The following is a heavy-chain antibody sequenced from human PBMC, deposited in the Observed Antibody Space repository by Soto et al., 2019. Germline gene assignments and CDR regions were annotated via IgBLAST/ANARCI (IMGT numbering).Heavy chain of an antibody. V-gene: IGHV4-31*03. CDR3: ARTTFYDIFTAYYSLFDY. CDR1: GGSISSGSFY. D-gene: IGHD3-9*01. J-gene: IGHJ4*02. Sequence: QVQLQESGPGLVKPSQTLTLTCTVSGGSISSGSFYWSWIRQHPGKGLEWIGHISDSGSSYSNPSRESRVTISVATSKNQFSLKLSAVTAADTAVYFCARTTFYDIFTAYYSLFDYWGQGTLVTVSS. CDR2: ISDSGSS.